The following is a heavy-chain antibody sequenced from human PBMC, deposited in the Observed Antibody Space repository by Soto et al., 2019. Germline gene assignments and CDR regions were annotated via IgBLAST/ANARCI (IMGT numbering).Heavy chain of an antibody. Sequence: SVKVSCKASGGTFSSYAISWVRQAPGQGLEWMGGVIPIFGTANYAQKFQGGVTITADESTSTAYMELSSLRSEDTAVYYCARVIQGYYGSGSYYNPKSAFDIWGQGTMVTVSS. CDR1: GGTFSSYA. J-gene: IGHJ3*02. D-gene: IGHD3-10*01. CDR3: ARVIQGYYGSGSYYNPKSAFDI. CDR2: VIPIFGTA. V-gene: IGHV1-69*13.